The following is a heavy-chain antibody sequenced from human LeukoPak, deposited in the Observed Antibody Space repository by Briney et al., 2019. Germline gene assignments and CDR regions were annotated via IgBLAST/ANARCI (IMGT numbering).Heavy chain of an antibody. V-gene: IGHV3-23*01. D-gene: IGHD4-17*01. CDR3: AREGGIGDYAFDY. CDR2: ISGSGGST. J-gene: IGHJ4*02. Sequence: PGGSLRLSCAASGFTFSSYAMSWVRQAPGKGLEWVSAISGSGGSTYYADSVKGRFTISRDNAKNSLYLQMNSLRAEDTAVYYCAREGGIGDYAFDYWGQGTLVTVSS. CDR1: GFTFSSYA.